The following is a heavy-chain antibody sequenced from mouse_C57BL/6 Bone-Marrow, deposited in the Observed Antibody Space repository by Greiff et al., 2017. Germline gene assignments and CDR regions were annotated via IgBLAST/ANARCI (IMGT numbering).Heavy chain of an antibody. J-gene: IGHJ3*01. V-gene: IGHV1-59*01. D-gene: IGHD1-1*01. CDR2: IDPSDSYT. Sequence: QVQLQQPGAELVRPGTSVKLSCKASGYTFTSYWMHWVKQRPGQGLEWIGVIDPSDSYTNYNQKFKGKATLTVDTSSSTAYMQLSSLTSEDSAVYYCAGGAYGAWFAYWGQGTLVTVSA. CDR1: GYTFTSYW. CDR3: AGGAYGAWFAY.